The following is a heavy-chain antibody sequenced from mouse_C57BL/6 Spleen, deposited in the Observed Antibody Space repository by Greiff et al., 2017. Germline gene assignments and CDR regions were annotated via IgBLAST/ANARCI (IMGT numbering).Heavy chain of an antibody. V-gene: IGHV1-55*01. CDR2: IYPGSGST. J-gene: IGHJ2*01. D-gene: IGHD3-2*02. CDR1: GYTFTSYW. Sequence: VQLQQPGAELVKPGASVKMSCKASGYTFTSYWITWVKQRPGQGLEWIGDIYPGSGSTNYNEKFKSKATLTVDTSSSTAYMQLSSLTSEDSAVYDCARGTAQAPYYFDYWGQGTTLTVSS. CDR3: ARGTAQAPYYFDY.